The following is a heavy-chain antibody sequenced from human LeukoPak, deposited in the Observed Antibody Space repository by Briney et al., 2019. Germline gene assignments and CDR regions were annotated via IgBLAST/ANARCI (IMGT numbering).Heavy chain of an antibody. CDR2: MSGNGGTT. D-gene: IGHD3-22*01. CDR3: ARRDYYDSSGYSPLFDY. Sequence: GGSLRLSCAASGFTFSSYAMSWVRQAPGKGLEWVSGMSGNGGTTYYADSVKGRFTISRDNSKNTLYLQMNNLRAEDTAVYYCARRDYYDSSGYSPLFDYWGQGTLVTVSS. V-gene: IGHV3-23*01. CDR1: GFTFSSYA. J-gene: IGHJ4*02.